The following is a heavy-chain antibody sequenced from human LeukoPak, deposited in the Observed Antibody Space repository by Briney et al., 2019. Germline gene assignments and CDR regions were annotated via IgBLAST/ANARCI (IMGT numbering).Heavy chain of an antibody. CDR2: IYSGGST. CDR1: GFTFENDA. Sequence: PGRSLRLSCAASGFTFENDAMHWVRQAPGKGLEWVSVIYSGGSTYYADSVKGRFTISRDNSKNTLYLQMNSLRAEDTAVYYCARDQILLWFGESNYGMDVWGQGTTVTVSS. D-gene: IGHD3-10*01. CDR3: ARDQILLWFGESNYGMDV. V-gene: IGHV3-66*01. J-gene: IGHJ6*02.